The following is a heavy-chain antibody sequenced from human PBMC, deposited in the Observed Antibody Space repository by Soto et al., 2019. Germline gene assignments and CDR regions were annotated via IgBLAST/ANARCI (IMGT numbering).Heavy chain of an antibody. V-gene: IGHV3-15*01. CDR2: IKSRADGGTK. D-gene: IGHD1-26*01. J-gene: IGHJ4*02. CDR3: VRDRSGSYLEGFDY. CDR1: GFTFSHAW. Sequence: EMHLVDSGGGLVKPGGSLRLSCAASGFTFSHAWMSWVRQAPGKGLEWVGRIKSRADGGTKDYGAPVRGRFTISRDNARNSVFLEMKSLRAEDTAVYSCVRDRSGSYLEGFDYWGQGTLVTVSS.